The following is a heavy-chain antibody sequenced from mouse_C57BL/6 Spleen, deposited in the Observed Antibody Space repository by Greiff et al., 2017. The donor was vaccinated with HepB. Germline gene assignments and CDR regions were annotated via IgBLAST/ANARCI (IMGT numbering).Heavy chain of an antibody. CDR1: GFSLTSYG. CDR2: IWSGGST. CDR3: ARNPIYYYGRGYFDV. D-gene: IGHD1-1*01. Sequence: VQLQQSGPGLVQPSQSLSITCTVSGFSLTSYGVHWVRQSPGKGLEWLGVIWSGGSTDYNAAFISRLSISKDNSKSQVFFKMNSLQADDTAIYYCARNPIYYYGRGYFDVWGTGTTVTVSS. J-gene: IGHJ1*03. V-gene: IGHV2-2*01.